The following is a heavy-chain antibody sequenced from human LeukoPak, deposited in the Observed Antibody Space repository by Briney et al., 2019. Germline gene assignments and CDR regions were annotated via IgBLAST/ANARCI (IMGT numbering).Heavy chain of an antibody. CDR3: ARDSYYYDSSGYYYTAPGAGY. D-gene: IGHD3-22*01. V-gene: IGHV1-69*04. CDR1: GGTFSSYA. CDR2: ILPILGIA. Sequence: SVKVSCKASGGTFSSYAISWVRQAPGQGLEWMGRILPILGIANYAQKFQGRVTITADKSTSTAYMELSSLRSEDTAVYYCARDSYYYDSSGYYYTAPGAGYWGQGTLVTVSS. J-gene: IGHJ4*02.